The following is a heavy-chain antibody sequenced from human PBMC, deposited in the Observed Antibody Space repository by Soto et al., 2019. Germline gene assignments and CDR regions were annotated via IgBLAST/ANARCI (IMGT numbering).Heavy chain of an antibody. CDR3: ARWRLQEHAYDI. V-gene: IGHV3-53*01. CDR1: GLTVSGKKY. J-gene: IGHJ3*02. Sequence: DVQLVESVGGLIQPGGSLRLSCEAFGLTVSGKKYMAWVRQAPGQGLEWVSGVYDTDGTYYADSVKVRFTSSRDSSKTIVYLPMNSLRPDDTAVYYCARWRLQEHAYDIWGLGTTVTVDS. D-gene: IGHD4-4*01. CDR2: VYDTDGT.